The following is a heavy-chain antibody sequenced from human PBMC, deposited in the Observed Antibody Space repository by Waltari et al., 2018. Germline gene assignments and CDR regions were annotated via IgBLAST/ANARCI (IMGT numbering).Heavy chain of an antibody. D-gene: IGHD5-18*01. CDR3: TKCGGGYSYGCDY. Sequence: EVQLLESGGGLVQPGGSLRLSCAASGFTFSSYAMSWVRQAPGKGLEWVSAISGSGGSTYYADSVKGRFTISRDNSKNTLYLQMNSLRAEDTAVYYCTKCGGGYSYGCDYWGQGTLVTVSS. CDR1: GFTFSSYA. CDR2: ISGSGGST. J-gene: IGHJ4*02. V-gene: IGHV3-23*01.